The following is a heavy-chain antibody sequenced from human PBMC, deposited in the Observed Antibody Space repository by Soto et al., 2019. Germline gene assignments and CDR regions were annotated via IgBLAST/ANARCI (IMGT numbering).Heavy chain of an antibody. CDR1: GGSISSSSYY. Sequence: SETLSLTCTVSGGSISSSSYYWGWIRQPPGKGLEWIGSIYYSGSTYYNPSLKSRVTISVDTSKNQFSLKLSSVTAADTAVYYCARHEHKWLRLEFWDYWGQGTLVTVSS. J-gene: IGHJ4*02. V-gene: IGHV4-39*01. D-gene: IGHD5-12*01. CDR3: ARHEHKWLRLEFWDY. CDR2: IYYSGST.